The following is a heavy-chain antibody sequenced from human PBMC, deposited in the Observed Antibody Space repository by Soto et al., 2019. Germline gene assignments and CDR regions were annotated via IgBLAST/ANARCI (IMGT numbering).Heavy chain of an antibody. CDR3: ARVSGYYLPDH. D-gene: IGHD5-12*01. V-gene: IGHV1-3*01. J-gene: IGHJ4*02. Sequence: GASVKVCWEACGDTFASCARRWVRQAPGQRLEWMGWINAGNGNTKYSQKFQGRVTITRDTSASTAYMELSSLRSEDTAVYYCARVSGYYLPDHWGQGTLVTVSS. CDR1: GDTFASCA. CDR2: INAGNGNT.